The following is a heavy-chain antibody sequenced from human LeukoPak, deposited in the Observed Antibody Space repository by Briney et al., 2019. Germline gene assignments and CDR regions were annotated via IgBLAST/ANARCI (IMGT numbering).Heavy chain of an antibody. V-gene: IGHV3-53*01. CDR1: GFTVSSYS. Sequence: GGSLRLSCGASGFTVSSYSMSWVRQAPGKGLEWVSVIYSGGSTYYADSVKGRFTVSRDNSKNTLYLQMNSLRAEDTAVYYCARGSRYFDWLFNPYFDYWGQRTLVTASS. J-gene: IGHJ4*02. CDR3: ARGSRYFDWLFNPYFDY. D-gene: IGHD3-9*01. CDR2: IYSGGST.